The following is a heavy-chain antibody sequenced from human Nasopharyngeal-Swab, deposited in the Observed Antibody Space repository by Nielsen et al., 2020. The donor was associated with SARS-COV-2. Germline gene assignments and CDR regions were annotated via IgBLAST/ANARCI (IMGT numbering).Heavy chain of an antibody. CDR2: ISSSSTYI. Sequence: GGSLRLSCAASGFTFSSHSMNWVRQAPGKGLEWVSSISSSSTYIYYADSVKGRFTISRDNAKNSLYLQMNSLRVEDTAVYYCARMMAGYDGYLQNWGQGTLVTVSS. J-gene: IGHJ1*01. D-gene: IGHD2-2*03. V-gene: IGHV3-21*01. CDR1: GFTFSSHS. CDR3: ARMMAGYDGYLQN.